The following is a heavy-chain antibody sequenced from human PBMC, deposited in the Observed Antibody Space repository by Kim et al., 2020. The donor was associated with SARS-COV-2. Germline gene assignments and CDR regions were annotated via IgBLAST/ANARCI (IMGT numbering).Heavy chain of an antibody. CDR3: VRGDWDPSFDY. D-gene: IGHD1-26*01. V-gene: IGHV3-11*01. J-gene: IGHJ4*02. Sequence: GGSLRLSCAASGLTFSDYYMSWIRQAPGKGLEWLSYISGGGLTKSYADSVKGRFTISRDNADNSLSLQMNSLRAEDTAVYYCVRGDWDPSFDYWGRGTLVTVSS. CDR1: GLTFSDYY. CDR2: ISGGGLTK.